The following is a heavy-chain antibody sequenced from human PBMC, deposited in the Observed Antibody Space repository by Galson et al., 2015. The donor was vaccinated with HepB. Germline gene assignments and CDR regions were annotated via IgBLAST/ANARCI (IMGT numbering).Heavy chain of an antibody. Sequence: SLRLSCAASGFTFSNAWMSWVRQAPGKGLERVGRIKSKTDGGTTDYAAPVKGRFTISRDDSKNTLYLQMNSLKTEDTAVYYCTTDPNHLLLWLGDLIDYWGQGTLVTVSS. CDR2: IKSKTDGGTT. CDR1: GFTFSNAW. J-gene: IGHJ4*02. CDR3: TTDPNHLLLWLGDLIDY. D-gene: IGHD3-10*01. V-gene: IGHV3-15*01.